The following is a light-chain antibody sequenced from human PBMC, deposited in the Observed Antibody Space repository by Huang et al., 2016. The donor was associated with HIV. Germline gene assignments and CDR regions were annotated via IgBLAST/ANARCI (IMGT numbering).Light chain of an antibody. Sequence: DIQMTQSPSSLSASVGDRVTIICRASQGISKSLAWYQQKPGKAPKLLLYATSKLEIGVPSRFSGSGSGTHYTLTISTLQPEDLATYDCQQYQSVPWTFGQGTKVAI. CDR1: QGISKS. CDR2: ATS. CDR3: QQYQSVPWT. V-gene: IGKV1-NL1*01. J-gene: IGKJ1*01.